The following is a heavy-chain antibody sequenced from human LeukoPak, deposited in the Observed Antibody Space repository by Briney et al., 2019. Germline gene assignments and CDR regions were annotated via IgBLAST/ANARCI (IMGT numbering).Heavy chain of an antibody. CDR2: ISGSSGRT. Sequence: PGGSLRLSCAASGFTFSDYAMFWVRQAPGKGLEWVSTISGSSGRTYYTGSVKGRFAISRDDSKDTLYLQMNSLRAEDTAVYYCAKATAEFSSRCPDYWGQGTLVTVSS. CDR1: GFTFSDYA. CDR3: AKATAEFSSRCPDY. J-gene: IGHJ4*02. V-gene: IGHV3-23*01. D-gene: IGHD2-2*01.